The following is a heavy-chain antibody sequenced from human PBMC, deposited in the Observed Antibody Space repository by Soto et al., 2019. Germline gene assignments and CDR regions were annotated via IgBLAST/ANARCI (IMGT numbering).Heavy chain of an antibody. CDR2: IYYSGRT. D-gene: IGHD2-2*01. CDR1: GGSISSYY. V-gene: IGHV4-59*01. CDR3: AGAVLPDTAPFDY. Sequence: QVQLQESGPRLVKTSETLSLTCLVSGGSISSYYWRWIRQPPGKGLEWVGYIYYSGRTNYNPSLKSRVTISLDTSKDQFSFELSSVTAADTAVYYGAGAVLPDTAPFDYLGQGTMVTVSS. J-gene: IGHJ4*02.